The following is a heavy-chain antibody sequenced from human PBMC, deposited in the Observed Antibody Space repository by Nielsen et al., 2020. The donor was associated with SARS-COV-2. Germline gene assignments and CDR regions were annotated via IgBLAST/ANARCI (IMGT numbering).Heavy chain of an antibody. J-gene: IGHJ6*02. CDR3: ARERVGGITIFGVVTRYGMDV. D-gene: IGHD3-3*01. V-gene: IGHV4-39*07. Sequence: WIRQPPGKGLEWIGNIYYRGTTNYNPSLKSRVTISVDTSKNQFSLKLSSVTAADTALYYCARERVGGITIFGVVTRYGMDVWGQGTTVTVSS. CDR2: IYYRGTT.